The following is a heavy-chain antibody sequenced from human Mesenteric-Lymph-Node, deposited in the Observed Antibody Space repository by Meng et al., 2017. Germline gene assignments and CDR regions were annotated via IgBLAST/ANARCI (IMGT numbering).Heavy chain of an antibody. Sequence: SVNVSCKASGGTFSSYAISWVRQAPGQGLEWMGGIIPIFGTANYAQKFQGRVTITADESTSTAYMELSSLRSEDTAVYYCARGVHLAYCGGDCYSGIDYWGQGTLVTVSS. J-gene: IGHJ4*02. V-gene: IGHV1-69*13. CDR3: ARGVHLAYCGGDCYSGIDY. CDR1: GGTFSSYA. D-gene: IGHD2-21*02. CDR2: IIPIFGTA.